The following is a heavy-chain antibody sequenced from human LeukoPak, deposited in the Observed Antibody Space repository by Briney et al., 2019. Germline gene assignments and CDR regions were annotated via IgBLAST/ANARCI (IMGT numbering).Heavy chain of an antibody. V-gene: IGHV3-30*02. CDR2: IRYDGSNK. CDR1: GFTFSSYG. J-gene: IGHJ4*02. CDR3: VTIRSYYFDY. Sequence: PGGSLRLSCAVSGFTFSSYGMHWVRQAPGKGLEWVAFIRYDGSNKYYADSVKGRFTISRDNSKNTLYLQMNSLRAEDTAVYYCVTIRSYYFDYWGQGTLVTVSS. D-gene: IGHD2-21*01.